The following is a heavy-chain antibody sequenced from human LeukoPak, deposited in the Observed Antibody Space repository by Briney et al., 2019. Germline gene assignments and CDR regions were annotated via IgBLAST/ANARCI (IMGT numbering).Heavy chain of an antibody. CDR2: ISYDGSNK. CDR3: AKDLDYGDPPEYFQH. D-gene: IGHD4-17*01. J-gene: IGHJ1*01. Sequence: GGSLRLSCAASGFTFSSYGMHWVRQAPGKGLEWVAVISYDGSNKYYADSVKGRFTISRDNSKNTLYLQMNSLRAEDTAVYYCAKDLDYGDPPEYFQHWGQGTLVTVSS. CDR1: GFTFSSYG. V-gene: IGHV3-30*18.